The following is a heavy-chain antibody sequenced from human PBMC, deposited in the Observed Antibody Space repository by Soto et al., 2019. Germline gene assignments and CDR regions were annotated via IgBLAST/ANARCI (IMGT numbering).Heavy chain of an antibody. CDR2: TYYKSKWFN. Sequence: QVQLHLSGPGLMKPSQTLSLTCAISGDSVSSNSAGWNWVRQTPSRGLEWLGRTYYKSKWFNNYAVSVKSRISTNPDTARNQFSLQLDSVTPEDTAVYYCARGSWDDVSGHYYMYVWGKGTTVTVSS. V-gene: IGHV6-1*01. J-gene: IGHJ6*03. CDR1: GDSVSSNSAG. D-gene: IGHD5-12*01. CDR3: ARGSWDDVSGHYYMYV.